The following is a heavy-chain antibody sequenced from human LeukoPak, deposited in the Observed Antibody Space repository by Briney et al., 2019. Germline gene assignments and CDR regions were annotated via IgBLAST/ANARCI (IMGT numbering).Heavy chain of an antibody. CDR3: AKATGDWYFDL. Sequence: GGSLRLSCAVSGFTFDDYAMHWVRQAPGKGLEWLSGISWNSGTRGYADSVKGRFTISRDNAKNSLYLQMNSLRPDDTAFYYCAKATGDWYFDLWGRGTLVTVSS. V-gene: IGHV3-9*01. J-gene: IGHJ2*01. D-gene: IGHD7-27*01. CDR1: GFTFDDYA. CDR2: ISWNSGTR.